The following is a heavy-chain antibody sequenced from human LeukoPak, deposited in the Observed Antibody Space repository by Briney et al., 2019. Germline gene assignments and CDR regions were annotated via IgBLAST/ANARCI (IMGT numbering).Heavy chain of an antibody. D-gene: IGHD6-19*01. V-gene: IGHV3-30*18. Sequence: PGGSLRLSCAASGFTFSSYGMHWVRQAPGKGLEWVAVISNDGSNKYYADSVKGRFTISRDNSMNTVYLQMNSLRAEDTAVFYCAKVGIAVADVDYWGQGTLVTVSS. J-gene: IGHJ4*02. CDR1: GFTFSSYG. CDR3: AKVGIAVADVDY. CDR2: ISNDGSNK.